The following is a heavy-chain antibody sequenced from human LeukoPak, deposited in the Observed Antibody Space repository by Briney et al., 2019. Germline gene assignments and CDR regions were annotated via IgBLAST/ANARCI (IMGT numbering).Heavy chain of an antibody. D-gene: IGHD3-3*01. V-gene: IGHV3-21*01. J-gene: IGHJ5*02. CDR3: AREQGYDFWSGYYPTYNWFDP. CDR1: GFTFSSYS. Sequence: GGSLSLSCAASGFTFSSYSMNWVRQAPGKGLEWVSSISSSSSYIYYADSVKGRFTISRDNAKNSLYLQMNSLRAEDTAVYYCAREQGYDFWSGYYPTYNWFDPWGQGTLVTVSS. CDR2: ISSSSSYI.